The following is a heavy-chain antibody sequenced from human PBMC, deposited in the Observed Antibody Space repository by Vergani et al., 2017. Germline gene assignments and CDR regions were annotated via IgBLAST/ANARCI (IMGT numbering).Heavy chain of an antibody. CDR1: GFTFSSFA. CDR3: ATLDRIPEI. Sequence: EVQLWESGGGLVQPGGSLRLSCAASGFTFSSFAMSWVRQAPGKGLEWVSRINSDGSSASYADSVKGRFTISRDNARNTLYLQMNSLRAEDTAVYYCATLDRIPEIWGQGTMVTVSS. CDR2: INSDGSSA. V-gene: IGHV3-74*02. D-gene: IGHD2-15*01. J-gene: IGHJ3*02.